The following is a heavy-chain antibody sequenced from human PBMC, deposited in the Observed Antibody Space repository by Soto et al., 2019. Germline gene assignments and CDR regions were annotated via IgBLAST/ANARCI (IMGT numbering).Heavy chain of an antibody. CDR1: GYTFANYG. J-gene: IGHJ4*02. CDR3: TRGAQPTSAGSWIYEVKF. V-gene: IGHV1-18*01. Sequence: QVQLVQSGAEVKEPGASVKISCKTSGYTFANYGVTWVRQAPGQGLEWVGCNTAYAQKFQGTVTMTRDTSTSTASLELRLLIPDDTAAYCCTRGAQPTSAGSWIYEVKFWGQGTLVSVSS. CDR2: NT. D-gene: IGHD1-7*01.